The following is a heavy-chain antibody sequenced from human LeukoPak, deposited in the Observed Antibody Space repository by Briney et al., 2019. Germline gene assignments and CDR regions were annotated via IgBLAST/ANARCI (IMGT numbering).Heavy chain of an antibody. CDR2: ISYDGSNK. J-gene: IGHJ4*02. CDR1: GFTFSSYA. V-gene: IGHV3-30*04. Sequence: GGSLRLSCAASGFTFSSYAMHWVRQAPGKGLEWVAVISYDGSNKYYADSVKGRFTISRDNSKNTLYLQMNSLRAEDTAVYYCAKVFLGATLYFDYWGQGTLVTVSS. D-gene: IGHD1-26*01. CDR3: AKVFLGATLYFDY.